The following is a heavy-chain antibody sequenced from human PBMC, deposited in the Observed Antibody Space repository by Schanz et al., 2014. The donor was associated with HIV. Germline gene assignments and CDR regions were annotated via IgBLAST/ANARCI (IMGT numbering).Heavy chain of an antibody. D-gene: IGHD6-6*01. CDR2: ISSSGFTI. V-gene: IGHV3-11*04. J-gene: IGHJ6*02. Sequence: QVQLVESGGGLVKPGGSLRLSCAASGFTFSDYYMSWIRQAPGKGLEWVSYISSSGFTIYYADSVKGRFTISRDNARNSLYLQMNSLRAQDTAVYYCANTEYPYSSSSDYYYGMDVWGQGTTVTVSS. CDR1: GFTFSDYY. CDR3: ANTEYPYSSSSDYYYGMDV.